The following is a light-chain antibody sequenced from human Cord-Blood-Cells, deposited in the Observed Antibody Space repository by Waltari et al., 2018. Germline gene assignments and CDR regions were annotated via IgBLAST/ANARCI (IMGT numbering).Light chain of an antibody. CDR2: AAS. Sequence: DIQMTQSPSSLSASVGDRVTITCRASQSISSYLNWYQQKQGKAPKLLIYAASSLQSGVPSRFSGSGSGTDFTLTISSLQPEDFATYYCQQSYSTPPTCGQGTKLEIK. V-gene: IGKV1-39*01. CDR3: QQSYSTPPT. J-gene: IGKJ2*01. CDR1: QSISSY.